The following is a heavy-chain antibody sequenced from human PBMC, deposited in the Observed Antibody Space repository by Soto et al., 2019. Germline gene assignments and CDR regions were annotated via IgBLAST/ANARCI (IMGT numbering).Heavy chain of an antibody. V-gene: IGHV3-48*02. Sequence: EVQLVESGGGLVQPGGSLRLSCAASGFTFSSYRMNWVRQAPGKGLEWVSYISSSSSTIYYADSVKGRFTISRDNAKNSLYLQMNSLRDEDTAVYYCASGERKSGYDLSGVDYWGQGTLVTVSS. CDR3: ASGERKSGYDLSGVDY. CDR2: ISSSSSTI. J-gene: IGHJ4*02. D-gene: IGHD5-12*01. CDR1: GFTFSSYR.